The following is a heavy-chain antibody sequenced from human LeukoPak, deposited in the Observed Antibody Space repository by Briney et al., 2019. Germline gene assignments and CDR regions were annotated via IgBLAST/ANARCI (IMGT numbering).Heavy chain of an antibody. Sequence: GGSLRLSCAASGFTFSSYGTHWVRQAPGKGLEWVAVISYGGSNKYYADSVKGRCTISRDNSKTTLYLQMNSLRAEDTAVYYCAKDFAIFGVAYYFDYWGQGTLVTVSS. CDR3: AKDFAIFGVAYYFDY. CDR2: ISYGGSNK. D-gene: IGHD3-3*01. CDR1: GFTFSSYG. J-gene: IGHJ4*02. V-gene: IGHV3-30*18.